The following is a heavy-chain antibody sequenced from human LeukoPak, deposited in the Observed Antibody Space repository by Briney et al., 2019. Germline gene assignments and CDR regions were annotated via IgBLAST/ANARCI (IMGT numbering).Heavy chain of an antibody. CDR2: ISGSGSGGST. CDR1: GFTFTSYA. J-gene: IGHJ4*02. V-gene: IGHV3-23*01. Sequence: GSLRLSCAASGFTFTSYAMSWVRQAPGKGLEWVSGISGSGSGGSTYYADSVKGRFTIFRDNSKNTLYLQMNSLRAEDTAVYYCAKSGLNRFDYWGQGTLVTVSS. CDR3: AKSGLNRFDY. D-gene: IGHD1-14*01.